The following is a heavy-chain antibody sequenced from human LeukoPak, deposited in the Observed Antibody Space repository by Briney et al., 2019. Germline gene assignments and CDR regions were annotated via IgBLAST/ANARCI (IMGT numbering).Heavy chain of an antibody. CDR3: ARGDVYNYVDC. Sequence: SETLSLTCTVSGGSISSSSYYWGWIRQPPGKGLEWIGFINDGGSTNYNPSLKSRVTMSVDTSKNQFSLKLNSVTAADSAVYYCARGDVYNYVDCGGQEPQVTVSS. CDR1: GGSISSSSYY. V-gene: IGHV4-61*05. J-gene: IGHJ4*02. D-gene: IGHD5-24*01. CDR2: INDGGST.